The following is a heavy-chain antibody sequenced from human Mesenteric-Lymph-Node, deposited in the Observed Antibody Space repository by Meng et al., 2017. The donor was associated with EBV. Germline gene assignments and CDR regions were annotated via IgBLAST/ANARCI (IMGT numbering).Heavy chain of an antibody. D-gene: IGHD3-10*01. CDR2: IGEINNREIT. CDR3: ASRSGHSDY. V-gene: IGHV4-34*01. CDR1: GGSFSCYY. Sequence: QVQIQQWGVGPLKPSETLSLTCGFCGGSFSCYYWSWVRQPPGKGLELIGEIGEINNREITNYSPSLKSRVTMSVDTSNNQFSLKLSSVTAADTAVYYCASRSGHSDYWGQGTLVTVSS. J-gene: IGHJ4*02.